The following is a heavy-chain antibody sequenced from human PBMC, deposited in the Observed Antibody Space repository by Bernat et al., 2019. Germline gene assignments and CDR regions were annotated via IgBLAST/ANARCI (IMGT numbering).Heavy chain of an antibody. CDR3: AGESNDTSTMVRGVICSRSDP. V-gene: IGHV3-33*01. J-gene: IGHJ5*02. CDR1: GFTFSSYG. Sequence: QVQLVESGGGVVQPGRSLRLSCAASGFTFSSYGMHWVRQAPGKGLEWVAVIWYDGSNKYYADSVKGRFTISRDNSKNTLYLQMNSLRAKDTAGYYCAGESNDTSTMVRGVICSRSDPWGQGTLVTVSS. D-gene: IGHD3-10*01. CDR2: IWYDGSNK.